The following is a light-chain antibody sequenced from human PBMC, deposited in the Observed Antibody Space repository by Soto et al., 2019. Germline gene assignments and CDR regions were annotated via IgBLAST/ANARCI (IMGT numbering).Light chain of an antibody. V-gene: IGKV1-5*01. CDR1: QSISSG. J-gene: IGKJ2*01. CDR3: QQYNSYSMYT. CDR2: DAS. Sequence: DIQMTQSPSTLSASVGDRVTITCRASQSISSGLAWYQQKQGKAPKLLIYDASSLESGVPSRFSGSGSGTEFTLTISSLQPDDFATYYCQQYNSYSMYTFGQGTKLEIK.